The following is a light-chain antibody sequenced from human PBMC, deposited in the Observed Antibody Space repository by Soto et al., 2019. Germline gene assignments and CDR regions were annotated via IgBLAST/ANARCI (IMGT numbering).Light chain of an antibody. J-gene: IGKJ1*01. Sequence: EVVMTQSPATLSVSPGERVTLSCRASQSISHNLAWYQQKAGQPPSLLIYDASTRATGIPTRFSGSGSVTEFTLTISSLQSEDFAVYYCQQYDTRPLTFGQGTKVDIK. CDR1: QSISHN. CDR3: QQYDTRPLT. V-gene: IGKV3-15*01. CDR2: DAS.